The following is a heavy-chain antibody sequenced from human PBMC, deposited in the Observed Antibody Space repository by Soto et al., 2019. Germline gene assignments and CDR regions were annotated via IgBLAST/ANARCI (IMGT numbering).Heavy chain of an antibody. V-gene: IGHV4-4*07. CDR1: GGTISGYY. D-gene: IGHD3-3*01. J-gene: IGHJ5*02. CDR2: TYSSGNT. Sequence: SETLSLTCSVSGGTISGYYWTWIRQPAGKGLEWIGRTYSSGNTKYNPSLQSRVTMSLDTSNNQFSLRLTSVTAADTAVYYCARGQRFSDWFDPWGQGTLVTV. CDR3: ARGQRFSDWFDP.